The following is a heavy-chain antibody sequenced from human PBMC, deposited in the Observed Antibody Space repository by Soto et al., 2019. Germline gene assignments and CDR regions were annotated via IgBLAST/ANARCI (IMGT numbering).Heavy chain of an antibody. CDR3: AKRRGAGGHFDY. D-gene: IGHD2-15*01. J-gene: IGHJ4*02. CDR1: GFTFSSYA. V-gene: IGHV3-23*01. CDR2: VSIGGST. Sequence: DVQLLESGGGLVQPEGSLRLSCAASGFTFSSYAMGWVRQGPGKGLEWVAVVSIGGSTHYADSVRGRFTISRDNSKNTLSLQMTSLKAEDTAVYFCAKRRGAGGHFDYWGQGALVTVSS.